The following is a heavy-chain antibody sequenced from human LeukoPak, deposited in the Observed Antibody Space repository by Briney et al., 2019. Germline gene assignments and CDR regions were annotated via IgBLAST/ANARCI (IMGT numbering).Heavy chain of an antibody. CDR2: INPNSGGT. D-gene: IGHD3-10*01. CDR3: ARDMSYGSGSYYSAAYYYYGMDV. V-gene: IGHV1-2*02. CDR1: GYTFTGYY. Sequence: ASVKVSCKASGYTFTGYYMHWVRQAPGQGLEWMGWINPNSGGTNYAQKFQGRVTMTRDTSISTAYMELSRLRPDDTAVYYCARDMSYGSGSYYSAAYYYYGMDVWGQGTTVTVSS. J-gene: IGHJ6*02.